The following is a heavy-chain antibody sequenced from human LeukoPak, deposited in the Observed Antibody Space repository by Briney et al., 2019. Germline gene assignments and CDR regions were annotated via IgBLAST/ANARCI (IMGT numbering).Heavy chain of an antibody. Sequence: ESLKSSCKGSGYSFTSYWIGWVRQMPGKGLEWMGILYPGDSETRYSPSFQGQVTISADKSISTAYLQWSSLRASDTAMYYCARREYSGYYYYGMDVWGQGTTATVSS. V-gene: IGHV5-51*01. D-gene: IGHD5-12*01. CDR1: GYSFTSYW. J-gene: IGHJ6*02. CDR3: ARREYSGYYYYGMDV. CDR2: LYPGDSET.